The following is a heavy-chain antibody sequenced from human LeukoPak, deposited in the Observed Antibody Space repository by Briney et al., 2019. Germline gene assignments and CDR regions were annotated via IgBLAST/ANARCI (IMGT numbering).Heavy chain of an antibody. CDR3: AKALEQETVIALDS. D-gene: IGHD6-13*01. V-gene: IGHV3-23*01. Sequence: GGSLRLSCAASGFTFTNYAMSWVRQAPRKGLQWVSTITDSGGTTYYADSVKGRFTISRDNSKNTLYLQMNSLRAEDTSIYFCAKALEQETVIALDSWGQGTLVTVSS. J-gene: IGHJ4*02. CDR1: GFTFTNYA. CDR2: ITDSGGTT.